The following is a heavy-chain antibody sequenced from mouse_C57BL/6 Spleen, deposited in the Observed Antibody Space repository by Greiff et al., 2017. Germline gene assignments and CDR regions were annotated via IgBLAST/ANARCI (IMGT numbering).Heavy chain of an antibody. CDR2: ISSGSSTI. D-gene: IGHD2-4*01. Sequence: EVKLMESGGGLVKPGGSLKLSCAASGFTFSDYGMHWVRQAPEKGLEWVAYISSGSSTIYYADTVKGRFTISRDNAKNTLFLQMTSLRSEDTAMYYCARGPYDYVLYYFDYWGQGTTLTVSS. J-gene: IGHJ2*01. V-gene: IGHV5-17*01. CDR1: GFTFSDYG. CDR3: ARGPYDYVLYYFDY.